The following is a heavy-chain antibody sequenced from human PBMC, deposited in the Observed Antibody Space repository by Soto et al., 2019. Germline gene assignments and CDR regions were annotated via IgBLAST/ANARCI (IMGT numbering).Heavy chain of an antibody. D-gene: IGHD6-13*01. J-gene: IGHJ4*02. V-gene: IGHV3-23*01. CDR1: GFTFSSYA. Sequence: EVQLLESGGGLVQPGGSLRLSCAASGFTFSSYAMSWVRQAPGKGLEWVSAISGSGGSTYYADSVKGRFTISRDNSKNTLDLQMNSLRAEDTAVYYCAKYIAAAGNRPPAVDYWGQGTLVTVSS. CDR2: ISGSGGST. CDR3: AKYIAAAGNRPPAVDY.